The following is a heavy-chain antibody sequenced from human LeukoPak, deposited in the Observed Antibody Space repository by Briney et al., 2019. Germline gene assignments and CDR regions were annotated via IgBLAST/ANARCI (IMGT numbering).Heavy chain of an antibody. CDR3: ARHRTKPIAAAGTPRDY. J-gene: IGHJ4*02. D-gene: IGHD6-13*01. CDR2: IYYSGST. V-gene: IGHV4-39*01. Sequence: SETLSLTCTVSGGSISSSSYYWGWIRQPPGKGLEWIGSIYYSGSTYYNPSLKSRVTISVHTSKNQFSLKLSSVTAADTAVYYCARHRTKPIAAAGTPRDYWGQGTLVTVSS. CDR1: GGSISSSSYY.